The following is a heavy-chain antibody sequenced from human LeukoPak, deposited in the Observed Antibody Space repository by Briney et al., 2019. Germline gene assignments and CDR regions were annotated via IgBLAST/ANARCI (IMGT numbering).Heavy chain of an antibody. J-gene: IGHJ3*01. Sequence: GESLKISCKGSGYSFNAYWIAWVRQMPGKGLEWMGIIYPDDSDTRYSPSFQGQVTISADKSVRTAYLQWSSLKASDTAMYYFTRPNITSYYDSRGYDAFDVWGQGTMVTVSS. D-gene: IGHD3-22*01. CDR2: IYPDDSDT. CDR1: GYSFNAYW. CDR3: TRPNITSYYDSRGYDAFDV. V-gene: IGHV5-51*01.